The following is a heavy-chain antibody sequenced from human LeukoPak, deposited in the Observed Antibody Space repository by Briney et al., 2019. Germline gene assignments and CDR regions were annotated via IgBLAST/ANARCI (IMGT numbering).Heavy chain of an antibody. V-gene: IGHV4-59*01. D-gene: IGHD7-27*01. CDR3: ARDQTGDFDY. CDR2: IYYSGST. CDR1: GGSISSYC. Sequence: KSSETLSLTCTVSGGSISSYCWSWIRQPPGKGLEWIGYIYYSGSTNYNPSLKSRVTISVDTSKNQFSLKLSSVTAADTAVYYCARDQTGDFDYWGQGTLVTVSS. J-gene: IGHJ4*02.